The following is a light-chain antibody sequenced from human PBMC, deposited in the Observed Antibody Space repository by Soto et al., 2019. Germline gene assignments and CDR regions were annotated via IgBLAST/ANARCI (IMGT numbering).Light chain of an antibody. V-gene: IGKV3-20*01. J-gene: IGKJ1*01. CDR1: QSVSTNY. CDR2: GAF. CDR3: QQYGSSPRT. Sequence: EIVLTQSAGTLSLSPGERATLSCRASQSVSTNYLAWYQQKPGQAPWLLIYGAFNRAGGVPDRFSGSVSGTDFTLTISRLEPEDFAVYYCQQYGSSPRTFGQRTKVDIK.